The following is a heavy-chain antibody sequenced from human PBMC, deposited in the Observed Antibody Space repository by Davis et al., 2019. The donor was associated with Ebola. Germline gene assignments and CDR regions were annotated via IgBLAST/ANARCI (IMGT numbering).Heavy chain of an antibody. D-gene: IGHD3-22*01. CDR1: GFTFSDYW. V-gene: IGHV3-7*01. J-gene: IGHJ4*02. CDR2: IKQDGSEK. CDR3: ARVVTMIVVT. Sequence: GGSLRLSCAASGFTFSDYWMSWVRQAPGKGLEWVANIKQDGSEKYYVDSVKGRFTISRDNAKNSLYLQMNSLRAEDTAVYYCARVVTMIVVTWGQGTLVTVSS.